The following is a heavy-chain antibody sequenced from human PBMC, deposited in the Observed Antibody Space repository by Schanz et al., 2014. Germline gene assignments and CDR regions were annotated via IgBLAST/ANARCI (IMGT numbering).Heavy chain of an antibody. D-gene: IGHD2-15*01. CDR1: GYTFSSYG. J-gene: IGHJ5*02. CDR3: ARGRGCTGGSCYSWFDL. CDR2: IIPVLNIA. Sequence: QVQLVQSGAEVKKPGASVKVSCKTSGYTFSSYGITWVRQAPGQGLEWMGKIIPVLNIATYAQRFQGRVSITADTSTNTAYMELSSLTSEDTAVYYCARGRGCTGGSCYSWFDLWGQGTLVTVAS. V-gene: IGHV1-69*04.